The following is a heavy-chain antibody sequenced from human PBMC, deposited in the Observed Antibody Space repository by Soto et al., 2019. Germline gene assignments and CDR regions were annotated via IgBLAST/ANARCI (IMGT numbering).Heavy chain of an antibody. Sequence: GESLKISCKGSGYSFSGYWIGWVRQMSGKGLEWMGMINPGDSDTRYSPSFQGQVTFSAYKSISTAYLQWSSLEASDTALYYCARAFSSGYPFDYWGQGILVTVSS. V-gene: IGHV5-51*01. CDR2: INPGDSDT. CDR3: ARAFSSGYPFDY. D-gene: IGHD3-22*01. J-gene: IGHJ4*02. CDR1: GYSFSGYW.